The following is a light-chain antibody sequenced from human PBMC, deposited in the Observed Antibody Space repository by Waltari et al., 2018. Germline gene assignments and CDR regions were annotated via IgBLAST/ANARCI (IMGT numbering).Light chain of an antibody. CDR1: SGHSTNI. Sequence: QLVLTQSPSASASLGASVKLTCTLSSGHSTNIIAWHQQQPEKGPRYLMKVNSDGSHSQGDQIPDRFSCSSSGAEHYLTISSLQSEDEADYYCQTGGHGTWVFGGGTKLTVL. V-gene: IGLV4-69*01. CDR3: QTGGHGTWV. CDR2: VNSDGSH. J-gene: IGLJ3*02.